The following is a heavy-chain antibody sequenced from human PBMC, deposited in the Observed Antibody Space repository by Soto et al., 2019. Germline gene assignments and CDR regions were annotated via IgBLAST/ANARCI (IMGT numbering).Heavy chain of an antibody. Sequence: EVQLVESGGGLVKPGGSLRLSCAASGFTFSEAWMNWVRQPPGKGLEWVGRIKSKAAGGTTDYVAPVKGRFTISTDDSTNTLFLQMTSLKTVITAVYYWITASPVAGGGPLWGQGTLVTVSS. CDR1: GFTFSEAW. D-gene: IGHD6-19*01. V-gene: IGHV3-15*07. CDR3: ITASPVAGGGPL. CDR2: IKSKAAGGTT. J-gene: IGHJ4*02.